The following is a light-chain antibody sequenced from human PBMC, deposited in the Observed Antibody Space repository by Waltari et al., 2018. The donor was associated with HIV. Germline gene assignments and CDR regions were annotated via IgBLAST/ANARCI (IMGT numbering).Light chain of an antibody. CDR3: QQTFSVSIT. CDR2: GVS. Sequence: QLTQSPSSLSASLGDKVPITCRASQNIKSFLNWYQVRPGKAPRVLIYGVSSLPTGVPSRFSGGGSGTDFTLTINNLQPEDFASYVCQQTFSVSITFGPGTRLEI. J-gene: IGKJ5*01. V-gene: IGKV1-39*01. CDR1: QNIKSF.